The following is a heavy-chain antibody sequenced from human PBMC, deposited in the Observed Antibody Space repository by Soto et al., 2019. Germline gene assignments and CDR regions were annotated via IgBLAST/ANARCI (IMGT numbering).Heavy chain of an antibody. CDR1: GGTFSSYA. CDR3: ARDTASTVTLEQYYYYYGMDV. Sequence: ASVKVSCKASGGTFSSYAISWVRQAPGQGLEWMGGIIPIFGTANYAQKFQGRVTITADESTSTAYMELSSLRSEDTAVYYCARDTASTVTLEQYYYYYGMDVWGQGTTVTVSS. D-gene: IGHD4-4*01. V-gene: IGHV1-69*13. CDR2: IIPIFGTA. J-gene: IGHJ6*02.